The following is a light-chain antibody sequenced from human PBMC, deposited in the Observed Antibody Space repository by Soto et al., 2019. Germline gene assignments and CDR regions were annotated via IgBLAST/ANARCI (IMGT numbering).Light chain of an antibody. CDR1: SSDVGDYNY. CDR2: EVS. V-gene: IGLV2-14*01. Sequence: QSALTQPASVSGSPGQSITISCTGTSSDVGDYNYVSWYQQYPGKAPKLMIFEVSNRPSGVSNRFSGSKSGNTASLTISGLQAEDEADYYCSTYTTTSTLLYVFGSGTKLTVL. J-gene: IGLJ6*01. CDR3: STYTTTSTLLYV.